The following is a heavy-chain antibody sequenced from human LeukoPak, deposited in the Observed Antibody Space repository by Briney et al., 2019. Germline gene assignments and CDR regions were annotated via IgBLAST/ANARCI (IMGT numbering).Heavy chain of an antibody. CDR1: GFTFSSYA. J-gene: IGHJ4*02. Sequence: GRSLRLSCAASGFTFSSYAMHWVRQAPGKGLEWVAVISYDGSNKYYADSVKGRFTISRDNSKNTLYLQMNSLRAEDTAVYYCATSMSRYWGQGTLVTVSS. D-gene: IGHD3-10*02. CDR3: ATSMSRY. V-gene: IGHV3-30-3*01. CDR2: ISYDGSNK.